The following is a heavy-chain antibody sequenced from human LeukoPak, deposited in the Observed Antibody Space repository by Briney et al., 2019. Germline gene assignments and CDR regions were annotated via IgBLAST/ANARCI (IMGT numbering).Heavy chain of an antibody. CDR1: GYTFTSYA. Sequence: ASVKVSCKASGYTFTSYAMNWVRQAPGQGLEWMGWINTNTGNPTYAQGFTGRFVFSLDTSVSTAYLQISSLKAEDTAVYYCARDGLNPTSPDEYYYGSGGIDYWGQGTLVTVSS. CDR3: ARDGLNPTSPDEYYYGSGGIDY. V-gene: IGHV7-4-1*02. J-gene: IGHJ4*02. D-gene: IGHD3-10*01. CDR2: INTNTGNP.